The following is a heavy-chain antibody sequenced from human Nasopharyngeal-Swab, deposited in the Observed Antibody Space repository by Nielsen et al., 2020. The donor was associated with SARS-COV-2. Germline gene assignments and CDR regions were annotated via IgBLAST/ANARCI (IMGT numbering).Heavy chain of an antibody. Sequence: LSLTCATSGFTFSNFAMSWVRQAPGKGLEWVAAISSSGGSTYYADSVEGRFTISRDHSKSTPYLQLNSLRADDTAIYYCAKGQSAYARFDSWGRGTLVTVSS. D-gene: IGHD3-3*01. CDR2: ISSSGGST. V-gene: IGHV3-23*01. CDR1: GFTFSNFA. CDR3: AKGQSAYARFDS. J-gene: IGHJ4*02.